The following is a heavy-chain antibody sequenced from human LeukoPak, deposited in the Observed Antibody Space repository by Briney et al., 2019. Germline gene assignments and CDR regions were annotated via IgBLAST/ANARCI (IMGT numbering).Heavy chain of an antibody. CDR3: ARVRIVVVPAANYYYYGMDV. CDR1: GGSFSGYY. CDR2: INHSGST. J-gene: IGHJ6*02. D-gene: IGHD2-2*01. Sequence: PSETLSLTCAVYGGSFSGYYWSWIRQPPGKGLEWIGEINHSGSTNYNPSLKSRVTISVDTSKNQFSLKLSSVTAADTAVYYCARVRIVVVPAANYYYYGMDVWGQGTTVTVS. V-gene: IGHV4-34*01.